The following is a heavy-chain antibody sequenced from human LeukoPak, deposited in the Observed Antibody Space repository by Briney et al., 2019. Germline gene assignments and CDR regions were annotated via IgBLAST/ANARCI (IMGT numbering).Heavy chain of an antibody. J-gene: IGHJ4*02. CDR2: IWYDGSNK. D-gene: IGHD3-10*01. V-gene: IGHV3-33*01. Sequence: GGSLRLSCAASGFTFSRYGMHWVRQAPGKGLEWVAIIWYDGSNKYYADSVKGRFTIARDNSKNTLYLQMNSLRAEDTAVYYCGRDKGENPDYWGQGTLVTVSS. CDR1: GFTFSRYG. CDR3: GRDKGENPDY.